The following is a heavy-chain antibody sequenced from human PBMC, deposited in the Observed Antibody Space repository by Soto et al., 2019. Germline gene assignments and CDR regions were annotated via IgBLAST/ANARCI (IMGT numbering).Heavy chain of an antibody. D-gene: IGHD3-10*01. V-gene: IGHV1-18*01. CDR2: ISAYNGNT. J-gene: IGHJ4*02. Sequence: GASVKVSCKASGYTFTSYGISWVRQAPGQGLEWMGWISAYNGNTNYAQKLRGRVTMTRDTSAGTVYMELSSLISEDTAVYYCARGYYGSGSYGCFDYWGQGTLVTVSS. CDR1: GYTFTSYG. CDR3: ARGYYGSGSYGCFDY.